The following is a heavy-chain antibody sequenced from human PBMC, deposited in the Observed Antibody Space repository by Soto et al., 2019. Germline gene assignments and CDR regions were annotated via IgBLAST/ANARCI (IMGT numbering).Heavy chain of an antibody. CDR1: GGTFSSYA. CDR3: AIGKGIIITFGVGNWFDP. Sequence: QVQLVQSGAEVKKPGFSVKVSCKASGGTFSSYAISWVRQAPGQGLEWMGGIIPIFGTANYAQKFQGRVTITADESTSTAYMELSSLRSEDTAVYYCAIGKGIIITFGVGNWFDPWGQGTLVTVSS. V-gene: IGHV1-69*01. CDR2: IIPIFGTA. D-gene: IGHD3-16*01. J-gene: IGHJ5*02.